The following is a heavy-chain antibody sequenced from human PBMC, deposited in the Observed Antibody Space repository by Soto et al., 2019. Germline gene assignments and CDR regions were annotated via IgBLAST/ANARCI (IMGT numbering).Heavy chain of an antibody. CDR2: INAGNGNT. CDR1: GYTFTSYA. D-gene: IGHD2-8*02. CDR3: ARESLVAPSYYYYYMDV. J-gene: IGHJ6*03. V-gene: IGHV1-3*01. Sequence: ASVKVSCKASGYTFTSYAMHWVRQAPGQSLEWMGWINAGNGNTKYSQKFQGRVTITRDTSASTAYMELSSLRSEDTAVYYCARESLVAPSYYYYYMDVWGKGTTVTVSS.